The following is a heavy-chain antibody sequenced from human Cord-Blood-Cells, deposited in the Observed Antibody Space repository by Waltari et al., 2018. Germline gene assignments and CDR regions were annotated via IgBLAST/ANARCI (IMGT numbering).Heavy chain of an antibody. CDR3: ARIQTGDDAFDI. D-gene: IGHD7-27*01. V-gene: IGHV2-70*04. Sequence: QVTLKESGPALVKHTQTLTLTCTFSGFSISTSGMRVSWIRQPPGKALEWLARIDWDDDKFYSTSLKTRLTISKDTSKNQVVLTMTNMDPVDTATYYCARIQTGDDAFDIWGQGTMVTVSS. CDR2: IDWDDDK. CDR1: GFSISTSGMR. J-gene: IGHJ3*02.